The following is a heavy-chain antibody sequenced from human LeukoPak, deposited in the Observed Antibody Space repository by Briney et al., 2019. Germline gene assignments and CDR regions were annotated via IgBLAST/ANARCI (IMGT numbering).Heavy chain of an antibody. D-gene: IGHD4-17*01. CDR3: AILYGDYEYYFDY. V-gene: IGHV4-34*01. CDR2: INHRGST. J-gene: IGHJ4*02. Sequence: SATLSLTCAVYGESFSGYYWSGMRQPPGKGLEWSGEINHRGSTNYNPSLKRRVTISVDTSKNQLSLKLSSVTAADTAVYYCAILYGDYEYYFDYWGQGTLVTVSS. CDR1: GESFSGYY.